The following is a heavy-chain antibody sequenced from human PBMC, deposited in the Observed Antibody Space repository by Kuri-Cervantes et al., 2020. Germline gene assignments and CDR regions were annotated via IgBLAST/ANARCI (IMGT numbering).Heavy chain of an antibody. CDR3: ARGVPLYGDYVGALDI. CDR1: GYTFTGYY. V-gene: IGHV1-2*04. Sequence: ASVKVSCKASGYTFTGYYMHWVRQAPGQGLEWMGWINPNSGGTNYAQKFQGWVTMTRDTSISTAYMELSRLRSDDTAVYYCARGVPLYGDYVGALDIWGQGTMVTVSS. CDR2: INPNSGGT. J-gene: IGHJ3*02. D-gene: IGHD4-17*01.